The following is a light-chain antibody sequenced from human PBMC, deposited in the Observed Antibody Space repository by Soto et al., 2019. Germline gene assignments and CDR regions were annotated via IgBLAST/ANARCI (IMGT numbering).Light chain of an antibody. J-gene: IGKJ5*01. CDR1: QSISSW. CDR2: DAS. CDR3: QQLNSFPIT. Sequence: DIQMTQSPSTLSASVGDRVTITCRASQSISSWLAWYQQKPGKAPKLLSYDASSLESGVPSRFSGSGSGTEFTLTISSLQPDDFATYYCQQLNSFPITFGQGTRLE. V-gene: IGKV1-5*01.